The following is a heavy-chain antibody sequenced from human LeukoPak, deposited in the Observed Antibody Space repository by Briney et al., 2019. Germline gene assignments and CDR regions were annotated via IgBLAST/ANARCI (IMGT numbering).Heavy chain of an antibody. CDR2: ISGSGGSR. J-gene: IGHJ4*02. CDR1: GFTFGSYG. Sequence: PGGSLRLSCAASGFTFGSYGMSWVRQAPGKGLEWVSAISGSGGSRNYADSVKGRFAISRDNSRNTLYLQMNSLRAEDTAVYYCAKDPSWGLVTGYWGQGTLVTVSS. D-gene: IGHD6-19*01. CDR3: AKDPSWGLVTGY. V-gene: IGHV3-23*01.